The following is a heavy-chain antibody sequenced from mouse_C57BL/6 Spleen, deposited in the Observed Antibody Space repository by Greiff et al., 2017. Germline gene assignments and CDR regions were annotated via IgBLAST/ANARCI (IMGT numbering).Heavy chain of an antibody. V-gene: IGHV1-55*01. Sequence: LQPGAELVKPGASVKMSCKASGYTFTSYWITWVKQRPGQGLEWIGDIYPGSGSTNYNEKFKSKATLTVDTSSSTAYMQLSSLTSEDSAVYYCARKISLDYYYAMDYWGQGTSVTVSS. CDR2: IYPGSGST. CDR3: ARKISLDYYYAMDY. CDR1: GYTFTSYW. J-gene: IGHJ4*01.